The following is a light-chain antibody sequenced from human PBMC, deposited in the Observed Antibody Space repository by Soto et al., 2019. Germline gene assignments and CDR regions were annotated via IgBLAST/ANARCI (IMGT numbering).Light chain of an antibody. Sequence: EIVLTQSPGTLSLSPGERATLSCRASQSVSSSYLAWYQQKPGQAPRLLIYDASSRATGIPDRFSGGGSGTDFTLTISRLEPEDFAVYYCQKYGGSPYTFGQGTKLEIK. CDR3: QKYGGSPYT. CDR1: QSVSSSY. V-gene: IGKV3-20*01. CDR2: DAS. J-gene: IGKJ2*01.